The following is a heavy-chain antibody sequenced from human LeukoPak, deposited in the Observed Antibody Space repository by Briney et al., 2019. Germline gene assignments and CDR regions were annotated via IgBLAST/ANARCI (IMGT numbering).Heavy chain of an antibody. CDR3: ARDADLGTTISGAFDI. Sequence: GGSLRLSCAASGFTFSSYAMSWVRQAPGKGLEWVSAISGSGGSTYYADSVKGRFTISRDNSKNSLHLQMNSLRAADTALYYCARDADLGTTISGAFDIWGQGTMVTVSS. CDR2: ISGSGGST. V-gene: IGHV3-23*01. J-gene: IGHJ3*02. D-gene: IGHD5-24*01. CDR1: GFTFSSYA.